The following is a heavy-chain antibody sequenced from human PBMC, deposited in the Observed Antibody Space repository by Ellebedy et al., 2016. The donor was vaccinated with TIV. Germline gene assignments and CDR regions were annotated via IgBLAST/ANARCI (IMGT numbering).Heavy chain of an antibody. CDR2: INHSGST. CDR1: GGSISSYY. D-gene: IGHD1-1*01. CDR3: ARVGTDGMDV. V-gene: IGHV4-34*01. Sequence: SETLSLXXTVSGGSISSYYWSWIRQPPGKGLEWIGEINHSGSTNYNPSLKSRVTISVDTSKNQFSLKLSSVTAADTAVYYCARVGTDGMDVWGQGTTVTVSS. J-gene: IGHJ6*02.